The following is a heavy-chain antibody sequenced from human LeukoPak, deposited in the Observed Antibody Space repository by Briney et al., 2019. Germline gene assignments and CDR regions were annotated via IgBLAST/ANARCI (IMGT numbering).Heavy chain of an antibody. V-gene: IGHV3-11*01. Sequence: GGSLRLFCAASGFTFSDYYMSWIRQAPGKGLEWVSYISSSGSTIYYADSVKGRFTISRDNAKNSLYLQMNSLRAEDTAVYYCARDRTIFGEAYYFDYWGQGTLVTVSS. CDR1: GFTFSDYY. CDR2: ISSSGSTI. J-gene: IGHJ4*02. CDR3: ARDRTIFGEAYYFDY. D-gene: IGHD3-3*01.